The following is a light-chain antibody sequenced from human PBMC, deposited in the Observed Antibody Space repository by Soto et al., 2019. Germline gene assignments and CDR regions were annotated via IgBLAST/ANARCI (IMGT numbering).Light chain of an antibody. V-gene: IGKV3-20*01. CDR1: QRVSTSY. CDR3: QQIYVLPAT. J-gene: IGKJ5*01. Sequence: FPQAAGTLPLPPGEGATLSCRASQRVSTSYLAWYQQKPGQAPTLVIYGASITATGILDRFSGSGSGTEVSPTIIRRVQEHFAVYYCQQIYVLPATFGQGTRLEIK. CDR2: GAS.